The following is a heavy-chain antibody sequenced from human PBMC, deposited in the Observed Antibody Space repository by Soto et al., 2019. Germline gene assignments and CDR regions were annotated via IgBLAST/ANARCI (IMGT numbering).Heavy chain of an antibody. D-gene: IGHD6-6*01. CDR2: IRSKAYGGTT. V-gene: IGHV3-49*04. J-gene: IGHJ6*02. Sequence: PGGSLRLSCTGSGFTFGDYAMSWVRRAPGKGLEWVGFIRSKAYGGTTEWAASVRGRFTFSRDDSKRIAYLQMNSLKTEDTGVYWCTRGNRPYGMDVWGQGTTVTVSS. CDR3: TRGNRPYGMDV. CDR1: GFTFGDYA.